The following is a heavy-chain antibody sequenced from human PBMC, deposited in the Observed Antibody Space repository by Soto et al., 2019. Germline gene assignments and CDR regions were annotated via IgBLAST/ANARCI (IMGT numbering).Heavy chain of an antibody. CDR3: ARQYCTSTSCWYYFDY. J-gene: IGHJ4*02. CDR1: GASISSSGNY. Sequence: SETLSLTCTVSGASISSSGNYWGWIRQPPGKGLEWIGSIYYSGSTYYNPSLKSRVTISVDTSKNQFSLKLGSVTAADTAVYYCARQYCTSTSCWYYFDYWGQGTLVTVSS. D-gene: IGHD2-2*01. CDR2: IYYSGST. V-gene: IGHV4-39*01.